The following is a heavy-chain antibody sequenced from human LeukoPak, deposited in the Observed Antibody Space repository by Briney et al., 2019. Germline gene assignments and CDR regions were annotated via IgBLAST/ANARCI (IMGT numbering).Heavy chain of an antibody. J-gene: IGHJ5*02. Sequence: SQTLSLTCAISGDSVSRNSATWNWIRQSPSRGLEWLGRTYYRSKWYNDYAISVKSRITINPDTSKNQFSLQLSSVTAADTAVYYCARDVSLITFGGVIVRWFDPWGQGTLVTVSS. CDR2: TYYRSKWYN. V-gene: IGHV6-1*01. D-gene: IGHD3-16*02. CDR3: ARDVSLITFGGVIVRWFDP. CDR1: GDSVSRNSAT.